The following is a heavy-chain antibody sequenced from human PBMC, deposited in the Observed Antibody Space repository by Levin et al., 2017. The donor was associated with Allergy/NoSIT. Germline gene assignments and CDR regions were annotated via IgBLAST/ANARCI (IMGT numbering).Heavy chain of an antibody. J-gene: IGHJ6*02. D-gene: IGHD6-13*01. CDR1: SGSISGYY. V-gene: IGHV4-59*01. CDR2: IYYTGST. CDR3: ARDYSVIAASGTHYFYGMDV. Sequence: SETLSLTCTVSSGSISGYYWSWIRQPPGKGLEWIGYIYYTGSTNYNPSLKSRVTISLDTSKSQFSLKLTSVTAADTAMYYCARDYSVIAASGTHYFYGMDVWGQGTTVTVSS.